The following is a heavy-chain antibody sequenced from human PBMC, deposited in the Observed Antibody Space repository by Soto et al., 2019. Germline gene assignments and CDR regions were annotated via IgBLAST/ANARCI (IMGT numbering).Heavy chain of an antibody. D-gene: IGHD4-17*01. CDR2: INAGNGNT. CDR1: GYTFTSYA. V-gene: IGHV1-3*01. J-gene: IGHJ5*02. Sequence: ASVKVSCKASGYTFTSYAMHWVRQAPGQRLEWMGWINAGNGNTKYSQKFQGRVTITRDTSASTADMELSSLRSEDTAVYYCAREVYGDYGGRFDPWGQGTLVTVSS. CDR3: AREVYGDYGGRFDP.